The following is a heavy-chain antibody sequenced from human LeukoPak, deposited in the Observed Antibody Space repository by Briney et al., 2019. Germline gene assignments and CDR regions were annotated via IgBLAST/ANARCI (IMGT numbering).Heavy chain of an antibody. CDR1: GFTFSSYS. V-gene: IGHV3-21*01. CDR3: ARDVGSGWYGFYYYGMDV. Sequence: PGGSLRLSCAASGFTFSSYSMNWVRQAPGKGLEWVSSISSSSSYIYYADSVKGRFTISRDNAKNSLYLQMNSLRAEDTAVYYCARDVGSGWYGFYYYGMDVWGQGTTVTVSS. D-gene: IGHD6-19*01. CDR2: ISSSSSYI. J-gene: IGHJ6*02.